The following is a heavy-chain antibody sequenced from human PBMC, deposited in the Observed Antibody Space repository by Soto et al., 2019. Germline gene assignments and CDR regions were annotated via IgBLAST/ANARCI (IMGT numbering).Heavy chain of an antibody. V-gene: IGHV1-18*01. CDR3: ARDGYGDYGY. CDR1: GYTFTSNG. Sequence: QVQLVQSGAEVKKPGTSVKVSCKASGYTFTSNGISWVRQAPGQGLEWMGWISTYNGNTNYAQKLQGRVTMTRDTCTSRAYMELRDLRSDDTAVYYCARDGYGDYGYWGQGSLVIVSS. D-gene: IGHD4-17*01. CDR2: ISTYNGNT. J-gene: IGHJ4*02.